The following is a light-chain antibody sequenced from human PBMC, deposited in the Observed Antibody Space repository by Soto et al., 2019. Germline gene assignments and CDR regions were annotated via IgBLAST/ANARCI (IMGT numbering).Light chain of an antibody. J-gene: IGKJ1*01. Sequence: DIQMTQSPSSLSATVGDRVTITCRASQTISSWLAWYQQKPGKAPKLLIYKASTLKSVVPSRFSGSGSGTEFTLTISSLQRDDFAAYYCQHYNSYSDAFGQGTQV. V-gene: IGKV1-5*03. CDR1: QTISSW. CDR3: QHYNSYSDA. CDR2: KAS.